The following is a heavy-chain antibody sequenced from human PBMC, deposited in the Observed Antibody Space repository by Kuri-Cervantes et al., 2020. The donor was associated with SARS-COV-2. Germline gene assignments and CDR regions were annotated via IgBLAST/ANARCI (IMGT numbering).Heavy chain of an antibody. D-gene: IGHD4-11*01. V-gene: IGHV4-30-2*01. CDR3: ARVAESNYFGWYYYYMDV. Sequence: SETLSLTCTVSGGSISSGGYYWSWIRQPPGKGLEWIGYIYHSGSTYYNPSLKSRVTISVDTSKNQFSLRLRSVTAADTAVYYCARVAESNYFGWYYYYMDVWGEGTTVTVSS. J-gene: IGHJ6*03. CDR1: GGSISSGGYY. CDR2: IYHSGST.